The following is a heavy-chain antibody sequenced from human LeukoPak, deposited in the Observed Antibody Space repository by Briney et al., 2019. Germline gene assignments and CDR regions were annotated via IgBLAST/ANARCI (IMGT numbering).Heavy chain of an antibody. V-gene: IGHV4-39*02. CDR1: GGSISSSSYY. J-gene: IGHJ2*01. CDR3: ARCSSSGYWYFDL. CDR2: IYYSGST. D-gene: IGHD6-6*01. Sequence: SETLSLTCTVSGGSISSSSYYWGWIRQPPGKGLEWIGTIYYSGSTYYNPSLKSRVTISVDTSKNHFSLKLSSVTASDTAVYYCARCSSSGYWYFDLWGRGTLVTVSS.